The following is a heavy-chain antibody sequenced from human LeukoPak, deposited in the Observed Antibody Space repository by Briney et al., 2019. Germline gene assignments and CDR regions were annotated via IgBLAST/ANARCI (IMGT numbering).Heavy chain of an antibody. CDR2: INPSGGST. Sequence: ASVKVSCKASGYTFTSYYMHWVRQAPGQGLEWMGIINPSGGSTSYAQKFQGRVTMTRDTSTSTVYMELSSLRSEDTAVYYCARDQTSGLYYYDSSGYYPEYYFDYWGQGTLVTVSS. D-gene: IGHD3-22*01. CDR1: GYTFTSYY. J-gene: IGHJ4*02. CDR3: ARDQTSGLYYYDSSGYYPEYYFDY. V-gene: IGHV1-46*01.